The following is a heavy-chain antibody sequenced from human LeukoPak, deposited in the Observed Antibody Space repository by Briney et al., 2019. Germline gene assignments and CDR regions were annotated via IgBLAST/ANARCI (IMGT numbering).Heavy chain of an antibody. D-gene: IGHD2-15*01. CDR3: ARGVVAAPQTVDY. CDR1: GDSISSFY. V-gene: IGHV4-59*01. Sequence: SETLSLTCTVSGDSISSFYWSWIRQPPGKGLEWIGYIYYSGSTNYNPSLKSRVTISVDTSKNQFSLKLNSVSAADTAVYYCARGVVAAPQTVDYWGQGTLVTVSS. J-gene: IGHJ4*02. CDR2: IYYSGST.